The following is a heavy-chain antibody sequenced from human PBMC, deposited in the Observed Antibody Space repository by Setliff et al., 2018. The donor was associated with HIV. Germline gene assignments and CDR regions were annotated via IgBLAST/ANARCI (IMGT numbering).Heavy chain of an antibody. CDR1: GGSLNIGAYY. CDR2: MYTTGST. J-gene: IGHJ4*02. CDR3: ASEPGSGWYYVDN. V-gene: IGHV4-61*02. D-gene: IGHD6-19*01. Sequence: SETLSLTCIVSGGSLNIGAYYWSWIRQRAGKGLEWIGRMYTTGSTKYNPSLESRVTMSLDTSKNHSPLELSSVTAADTAVYYCASEPGSGWYYVDNWGQGTLVTVSS.